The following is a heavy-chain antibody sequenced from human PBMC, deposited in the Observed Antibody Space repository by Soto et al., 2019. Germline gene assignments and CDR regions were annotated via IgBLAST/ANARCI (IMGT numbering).Heavy chain of an antibody. CDR1: GYTFPSYD. D-gene: IGHD2-8*01. V-gene: IGHV1-8*01. J-gene: IGHJ6*02. Sequence: QVQLVQSGAEVKKPGASVNVSCKAPGYTFPSYDINWVRQATGQGLEWMGWMNPNRGNTGYAQNFQGRVTMTRNTSITNAYMELSSLGSEDTVVYYCARGDCTNGVGYGYYYYGMYVWGQGTTVTVSS. CDR2: MNPNRGNT. CDR3: ARGDCTNGVGYGYYYYGMYV.